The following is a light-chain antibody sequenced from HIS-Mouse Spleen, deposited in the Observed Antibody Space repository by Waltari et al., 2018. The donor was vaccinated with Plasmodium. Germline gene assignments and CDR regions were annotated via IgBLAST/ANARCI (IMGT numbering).Light chain of an antibody. CDR2: DVS. J-gene: IGLJ1*01. V-gene: IGLV2-11*01. CDR1: SSDVGGYNY. CDR3: CSYAGRYTYV. Sequence: QSALTQPRSVSGSPGQSVTISCTGTSSDVGGYNYVSWYQQHPGKAPKLMIYDVSKRPSGFPDRFPGSKSGNTASLTSSGLQAEEEADYYCCSYAGRYTYVFGTGTNVTVL.